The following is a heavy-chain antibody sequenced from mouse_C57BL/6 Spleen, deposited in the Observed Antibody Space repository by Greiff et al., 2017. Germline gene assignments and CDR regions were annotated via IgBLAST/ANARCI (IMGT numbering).Heavy chain of an antibody. CDR2: IYPRSGNT. J-gene: IGHJ3*01. CDR1: GYTFTSYG. D-gene: IGHD2-4*01. CDR3: ARSGLYYEFAY. Sequence: VQLQQSGAELARPGASVKLSCKASGYTFTSYGISWVKQRTGRGLEWIGEIYPRSGNTYYNEKFKGKATLTADKSSSTAYMELRSLTSEDSAVYFCARSGLYYEFAYWGQGTLVTVSA. V-gene: IGHV1-81*01.